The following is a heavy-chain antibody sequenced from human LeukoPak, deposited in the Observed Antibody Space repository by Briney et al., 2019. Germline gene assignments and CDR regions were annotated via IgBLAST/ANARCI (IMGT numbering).Heavy chain of an antibody. CDR3: ARSLYSSGHYYFDY. V-gene: IGHV1-8*01. CDR1: GYTFTSYD. J-gene: IGHJ4*02. CDR2: MNPNSGNT. D-gene: IGHD6-19*01. Sequence: ASVKVSCKASGYTFTSYDINWVRQATGQGLEWMGWMNPNSGNTGYAQKFQGRVTITTDESTSTAYMELSSLRSEDTAVYYCARSLYSSGHYYFDYWGQGTLVTVPS.